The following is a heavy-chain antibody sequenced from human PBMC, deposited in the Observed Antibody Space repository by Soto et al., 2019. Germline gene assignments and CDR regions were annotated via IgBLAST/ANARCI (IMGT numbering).Heavy chain of an antibody. CDR2: IYYSGST. Sequence: SETLSLTCTVFGGSISSGGYYWSWIRQHPGKGLEWIGYIYYSGSTYYNPSLKSRVTISVDTSKNQFSLKLSSVTAADTAVYYCARDRQYYYDSSGYLRNGMDVWGQGTTVTVSS. D-gene: IGHD3-22*01. CDR1: GGSISSGGYY. J-gene: IGHJ6*02. V-gene: IGHV4-31*03. CDR3: ARDRQYYYDSSGYLRNGMDV.